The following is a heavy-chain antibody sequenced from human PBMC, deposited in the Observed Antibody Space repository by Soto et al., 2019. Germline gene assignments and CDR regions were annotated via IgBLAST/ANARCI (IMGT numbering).Heavy chain of an antibody. CDR2: IIPIFGTA. Sequence: SVKVSCKASGGTFSSYAISWVRQAPGQGLEWMGGIIPIFGTANYAQKFQGRVTITADESTSTVYMELSSLRSEDTAVFYCARVQAMDPDCWYFDLWGRGTLVTVSS. V-gene: IGHV1-69*13. CDR1: GGTFSSYA. CDR3: ARVQAMDPDCWYFDL. D-gene: IGHD5-18*01. J-gene: IGHJ2*01.